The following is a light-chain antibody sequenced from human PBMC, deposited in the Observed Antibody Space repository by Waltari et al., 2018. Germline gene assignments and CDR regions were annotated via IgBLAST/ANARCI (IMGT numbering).Light chain of an antibody. V-gene: IGLV2-23*02. CDR3: CSYAGLGTYV. CDR2: EVI. J-gene: IGLJ1*01. Sequence: QSALTQPASVSGTPGQSIPIPCTGTSSYVGNSDPVSWYPQHPGKAPKPLVCEVIKRPSGVSSRFSGSKSGNTASLTISGLQAEDEADYYCCSYAGLGTYVFGSGTKVTVL. CDR1: SSYVGNSDP.